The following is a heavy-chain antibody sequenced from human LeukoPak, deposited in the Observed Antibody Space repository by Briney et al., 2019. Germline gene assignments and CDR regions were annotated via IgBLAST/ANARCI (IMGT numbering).Heavy chain of an antibody. D-gene: IGHD3-16*02. Sequence: SVKVFCKASGGTFISYAISWVRQAPGQGLEWMGGSIPIFGTANYAQKFQGRVTITADESTSTAYMELSSLRSEDTAVYYCARDYRHNRGYYYGMDVWGQGTTVTVSS. CDR3: ARDYRHNRGYYYGMDV. CDR2: SIPIFGTA. CDR1: GGTFISYA. J-gene: IGHJ6*02. V-gene: IGHV1-69*13.